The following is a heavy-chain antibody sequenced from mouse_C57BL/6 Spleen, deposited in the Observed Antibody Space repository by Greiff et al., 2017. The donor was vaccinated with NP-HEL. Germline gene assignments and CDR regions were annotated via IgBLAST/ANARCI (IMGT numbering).Heavy chain of an antibody. Sequence: EVQLQESGPELVKPGASVKIPCKASGYTFTDYNMDWVKQSHGKSLEWIGNINPNNGGTIYNQKFKGKATLTVDKSSSTAYMELRSLTSEDTAVEYCAKWGGTRDWYFDVWGTGTTVTVSS. J-gene: IGHJ1*03. CDR1: GYTFTDYN. CDR3: AKWGGTRDWYFDV. CDR2: INPNNGGT. D-gene: IGHD2-14*01. V-gene: IGHV1-18*01.